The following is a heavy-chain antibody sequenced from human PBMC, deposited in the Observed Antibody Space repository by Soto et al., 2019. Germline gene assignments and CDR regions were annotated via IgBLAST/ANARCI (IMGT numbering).Heavy chain of an antibody. D-gene: IGHD6-13*01. CDR2: FDPEDGET. V-gene: IGHV1-24*01. CDR3: AASGGSRIRYCSTVSAF. Sequence: GASVKVSCKVSGYTLTELSMHWVRQAPGKGLELMGGFDPEDGETIYSQKFQGRVTMPEDTSTDTAYMELRSLRPEDTAVYYFAASGGSRIRYCSTVSAFRGKGTTDPVS. J-gene: IGHJ6*03. CDR1: GYTLTELS.